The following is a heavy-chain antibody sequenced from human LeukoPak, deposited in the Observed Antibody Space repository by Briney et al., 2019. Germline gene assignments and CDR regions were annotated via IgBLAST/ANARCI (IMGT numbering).Heavy chain of an antibody. J-gene: IGHJ4*02. CDR2: ISAYNGNT. CDR1: GYTFTGYY. CDR3: ARDRGVLEWLDLAPIDY. Sequence: ASVKVSCKASGYTFTGYYMHWVRQAPGQGLEWMGWISAYNGNTNYAQKLQGRVTMTTDTSTSTAYMELRSLRSDDTAVYYCARDRGVLEWLDLAPIDYWGQGTLVTVPS. V-gene: IGHV1-18*04. D-gene: IGHD3-3*01.